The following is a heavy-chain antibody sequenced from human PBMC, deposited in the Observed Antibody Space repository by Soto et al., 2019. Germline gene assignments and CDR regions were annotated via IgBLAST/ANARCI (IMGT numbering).Heavy chain of an antibody. Sequence: SETLSLTCTVSGGSISSYYWSWIRQPAGKGLEWIGRIYTSVSTNYNPSLKSRVTMSVDTSKNQFPLKLSSVTAADTAVYYCARGQFPSYTPLHYHGSFYGMDVWGQGTRVTVSS. J-gene: IGHJ6*02. D-gene: IGHD3-10*01. CDR3: ARGQFPSYTPLHYHGSFYGMDV. V-gene: IGHV4-4*07. CDR1: GGSISSYY. CDR2: IYTSVST.